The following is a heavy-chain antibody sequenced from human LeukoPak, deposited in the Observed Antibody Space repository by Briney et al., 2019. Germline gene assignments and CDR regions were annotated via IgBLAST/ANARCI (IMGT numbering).Heavy chain of an antibody. CDR2: IYYSGST. Sequence: PSETLSLTCTVSGGSISSYHWSWTRKPPGKGLECIGYIYYSGSTHYNPSLKSRVTISVDTSKNQFSLKLTSVTAADTAVYFCARARDYYDSSDYYYEGDAFDIWGQGTMVTVSS. V-gene: IGHV4-59*01. J-gene: IGHJ3*02. CDR1: GGSISSYH. D-gene: IGHD3-22*01. CDR3: ARARDYYDSSDYYYEGDAFDI.